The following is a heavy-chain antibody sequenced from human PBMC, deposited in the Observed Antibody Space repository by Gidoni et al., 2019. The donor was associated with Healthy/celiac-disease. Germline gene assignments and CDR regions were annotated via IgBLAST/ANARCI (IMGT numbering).Heavy chain of an antibody. V-gene: IGHV1-2*06. J-gene: IGHJ4*02. CDR3: ARSPGSINWNDEDY. CDR1: GYTSTGYY. CDR2: INPNSGGT. D-gene: IGHD1-1*01. Sequence: QVQLVQSGAEVKKPGASVKVSCKASGYTSTGYYMHWVRQAPGQGLEWMGRINPNSGGTNYAQKFQGRVTMTRDTSISTAYMELSRLRSDDTAVYYCARSPGSINWNDEDYWGQGTLVTVSS.